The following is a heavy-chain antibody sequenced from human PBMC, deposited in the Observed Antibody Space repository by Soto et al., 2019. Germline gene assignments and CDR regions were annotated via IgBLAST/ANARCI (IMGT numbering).Heavy chain of an antibody. D-gene: IGHD3-22*01. Sequence: EVQLLESGGGLVQPGGSLRLSCAASGFTFSSYAMSWVRQAPGKGLEWVSAISGSGGNTYYADSVKGRFTISRDNSKNTLYLQMNSLRAEDTAVYYCAKDRVRLVVVDAWGQGTLVTVSS. J-gene: IGHJ4*02. CDR2: ISGSGGNT. CDR1: GFTFSSYA. CDR3: AKDRVRLVVVDA. V-gene: IGHV3-23*01.